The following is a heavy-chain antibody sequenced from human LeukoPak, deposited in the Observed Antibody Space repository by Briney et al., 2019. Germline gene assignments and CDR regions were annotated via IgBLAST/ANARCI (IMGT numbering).Heavy chain of an antibody. Sequence: GGSLRLSCAASGFTFSSYNMNWVRQAPGKGLEWVSLISSSSSYIYFADSVKGRCTISRDNAKNSLYLQMHSLRAEDTAVYYWARGQIMVRGTIDYWGQGTLVTVSS. CDR2: ISSSSSYI. CDR3: ARGQIMVRGTIDY. J-gene: IGHJ4*02. V-gene: IGHV3-21*06. CDR1: GFTFSSYN. D-gene: IGHD3-10*01.